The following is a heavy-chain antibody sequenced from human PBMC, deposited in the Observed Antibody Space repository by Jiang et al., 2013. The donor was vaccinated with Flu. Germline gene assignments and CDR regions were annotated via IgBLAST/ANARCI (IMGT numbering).Heavy chain of an antibody. CDR3: AKDRKDGYYDFWSGYYQDYYYGMDV. Sequence: GLVQPGGSLRLSCAASGFTFSSYAMSWVRQAPGKGLEWVSAISGSGGSTYYADSVKGRFTISRDNSKNTLYLQMNSLRAEDTAVYYCAKDRKDGYYDFWSGYYQDYYYGMDVWGQGTTVTVSS. D-gene: IGHD3-3*01. J-gene: IGHJ6*02. CDR1: GFTFSSYA. V-gene: IGHV3-23*01. CDR2: ISGSGGST.